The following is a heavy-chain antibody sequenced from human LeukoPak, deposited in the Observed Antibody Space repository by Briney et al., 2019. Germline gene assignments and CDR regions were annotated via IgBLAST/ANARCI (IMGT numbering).Heavy chain of an antibody. J-gene: IGHJ4*02. Sequence: ASVTLSCKASVYTFTGYNMSWVRHGPGQGPEWRGGRNPNSGGTNYAQKFQGRVTMTRDTSISTAYMELSRLRSDDTAVYYCARGSSSCYDYWGQGTLVTVSS. V-gene: IGHV1-2*02. CDR2: RNPNSGGT. D-gene: IGHD6-13*01. CDR3: ARGSSSCYDY. CDR1: VYTFTGYN.